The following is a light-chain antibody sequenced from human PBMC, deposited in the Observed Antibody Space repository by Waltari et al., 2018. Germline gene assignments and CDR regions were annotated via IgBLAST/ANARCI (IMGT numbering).Light chain of an antibody. CDR1: NSDVGAYDY. J-gene: IGLJ1*01. V-gene: IGLV2-14*01. Sequence: QSDLTQPASVSGSPGQSITTSCTGTNSDVGAYDYVSWYQQYPGKAPKLVIFDVSSRPSGASGRFSGSKSGNTASLIISHLQAEDEADYYCSSYTTNRHYVFGAGTKVTVL. CDR3: SSYTTNRHYV. CDR2: DVS.